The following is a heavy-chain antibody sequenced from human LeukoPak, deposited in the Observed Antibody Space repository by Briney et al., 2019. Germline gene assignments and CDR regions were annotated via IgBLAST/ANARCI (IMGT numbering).Heavy chain of an antibody. V-gene: IGHV4-31*03. CDR1: GGSISSGGYY. CDR3: ARHVRFWSGYFDY. D-gene: IGHD3-3*01. J-gene: IGHJ4*02. Sequence: PSETLSLTCTVSGGSISSGGYYWSWIRQHPGKGLEWIGYIYYSGSTYYNPSLKSRVTISVDTSKNQFSLKLSSVTAADTAVYYCARHVRFWSGYFDYWGQGTLVTVSS. CDR2: IYYSGST.